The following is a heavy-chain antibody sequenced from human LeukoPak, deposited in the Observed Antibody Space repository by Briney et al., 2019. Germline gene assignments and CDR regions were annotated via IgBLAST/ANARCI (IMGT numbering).Heavy chain of an antibody. Sequence: GGSLRLSCVASGFSFNTYWMSWVRQAPGKGLEWVSVVTGDSGTTHYADSVKGRFTISRGNSKNTVYLQMNSLRAEDTAIYYCAKGWSGYFRSPFDLWGRGTMVTVSS. J-gene: IGHJ3*01. CDR1: GFSFNTYW. D-gene: IGHD3-3*01. V-gene: IGHV3-23*01. CDR3: AKGWSGYFRSPFDL. CDR2: VTGDSGTT.